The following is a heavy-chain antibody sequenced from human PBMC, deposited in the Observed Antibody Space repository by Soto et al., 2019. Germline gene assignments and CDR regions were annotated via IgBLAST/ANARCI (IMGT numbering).Heavy chain of an antibody. J-gene: IGHJ6*02. D-gene: IGHD2-2*02. CDR2: ISYDGSNK. CDR1: GFTFSSYA. Sequence: PGGSLRLSCAASGFTFSSYAMHWVRQAPGKGLEWVAVISYDGSNKYYADSVKGRFTISRDNSKNTLYLQMNSLRVEDTAVYYFARGVLVPAAIVYYYGMDVWGQGTTVTGSS. V-gene: IGHV3-30-3*01. CDR3: ARGVLVPAAIVYYYGMDV.